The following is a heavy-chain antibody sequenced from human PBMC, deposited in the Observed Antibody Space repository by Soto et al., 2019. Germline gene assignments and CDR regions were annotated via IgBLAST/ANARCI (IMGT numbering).Heavy chain of an antibody. D-gene: IGHD2-15*01. CDR1: GYTFTNYG. CDR3: ARDRGLVMVVPAIGPFDP. J-gene: IGHJ5*02. CDR2: ISAYNDNT. V-gene: IGHV1-18*01. Sequence: ASVKVSCKASGYTFTNYGVNWVRQAPGQGLEWMGWISAYNDNTNYAQKLQGRVTMTTDTSTRTAYMELRSLRSDDTAVYYCARDRGLVMVVPAIGPFDPWGQGTLVTVSS.